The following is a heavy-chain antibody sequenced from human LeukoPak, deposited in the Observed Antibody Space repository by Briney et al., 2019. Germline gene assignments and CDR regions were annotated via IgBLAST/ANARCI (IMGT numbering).Heavy chain of an antibody. J-gene: IGHJ4*02. D-gene: IGHD1-26*01. V-gene: IGHV1-18*01. CDR1: GYTFTSYG. Sequence: ASVKVSCKASGYTFTSYGISWVRQAPGQGLEWMGWIGAYNGNTNYAQKLQGRVTMTTDTSTSTAYMELRSLRSDDTAVYYCTVTIVGATSVDYWGQGTLVTVSS. CDR2: IGAYNGNT. CDR3: TVTIVGATSVDY.